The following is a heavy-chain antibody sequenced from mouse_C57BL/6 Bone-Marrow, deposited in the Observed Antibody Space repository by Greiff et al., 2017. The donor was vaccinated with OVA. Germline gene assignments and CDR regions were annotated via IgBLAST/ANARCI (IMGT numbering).Heavy chain of an antibody. J-gene: IGHJ4*01. CDR3: AVGGYDGYYYAMDY. V-gene: IGHV1-50*01. D-gene: IGHD2-2*01. Sequence: QVQLKQPGAELVKPGASVKLSCKASGYTFTSYWMQWVKQRPGQGLEWIGEIDPSDSYTNYNQKFKGKATLTVDTSSSTAYMQLSSLTSEDSAVYYCAVGGYDGYYYAMDYWGQGTSVTVSS. CDR2: IDPSDSYT. CDR1: GYTFTSYW.